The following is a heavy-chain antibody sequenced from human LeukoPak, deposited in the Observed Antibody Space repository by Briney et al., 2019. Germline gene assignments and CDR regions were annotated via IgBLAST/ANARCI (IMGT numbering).Heavy chain of an antibody. Sequence: ASVRVSCKASGYTFTGYYMHWVRQAPGQGLEWMGWINPNSGGTNYAQKFQGRVTMTRDTSISTAYMELSSLRSDDTAVYYCARVGFLEWLPDYWAQGTLVTVSS. D-gene: IGHD3-3*02. CDR1: GYTFTGYY. CDR3: ARVGFLEWLPDY. J-gene: IGHJ4*02. V-gene: IGHV1-2*02. CDR2: INPNSGGT.